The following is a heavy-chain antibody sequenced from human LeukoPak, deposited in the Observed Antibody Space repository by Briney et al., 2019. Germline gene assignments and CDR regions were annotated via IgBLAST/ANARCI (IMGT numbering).Heavy chain of an antibody. CDR3: ARGRRGTVTTRRSFDY. Sequence: SQTLSLTCTVSGGSISSGGYYWSWIRQPPGKGLEWIGEINHSGSTNYNPSLKSRVTISVDTSKNQFSLKLSSVTAADTAVYYCARGRRGTVTTRRSFDYWGQGTLVTVSS. D-gene: IGHD4-17*01. J-gene: IGHJ4*02. CDR1: GGSISSGGYY. V-gene: IGHV4-30-2*01. CDR2: INHSGST.